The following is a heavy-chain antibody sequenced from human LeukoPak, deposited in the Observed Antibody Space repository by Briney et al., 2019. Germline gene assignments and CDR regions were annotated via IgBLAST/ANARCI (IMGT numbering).Heavy chain of an antibody. D-gene: IGHD5-18*01. V-gene: IGHV3-23*01. CDR3: AKDRGNSYGHFDY. Sequence: PGGSLRLSCAASGFTFSSYAMTWVRQAPGKGLEWVSVISGSGSATNYADSVKGRFTISRDNSKNTLYLQMNSLRAEDTAVYYCAKDRGNSYGHFDYWGQGNLVTVSS. CDR1: GFTFSSYA. CDR2: ISGSGSAT. J-gene: IGHJ4*02.